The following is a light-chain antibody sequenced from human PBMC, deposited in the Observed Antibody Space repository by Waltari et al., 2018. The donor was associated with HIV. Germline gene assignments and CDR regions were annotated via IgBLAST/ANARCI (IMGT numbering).Light chain of an antibody. V-gene: IGLV2-14*01. CDR2: EVT. CDR3: SSYSATTAIL. J-gene: IGLJ3*02. Sequence: QSVLTQPASVSGSPGQSITISCTATNSDVGHSEYVSWYQQHPGKAPKLLIYEVTHRPSGISSRFSGSKSGNTASMTISGLQAEDEANYYCSSYSATTAILFGGGTKVTVL. CDR1: NSDVGHSEY.